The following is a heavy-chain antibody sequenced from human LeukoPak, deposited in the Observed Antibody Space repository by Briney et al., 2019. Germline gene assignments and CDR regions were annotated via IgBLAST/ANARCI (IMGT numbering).Heavy chain of an antibody. V-gene: IGHV3-23*01. Sequence: GGSLRLSCAASGFTFSSYGMHWVRQAPGKGLEWVSAISGSGGSTYYADSVKGRFTISRDNSKNTLYLQMNSLRAEDTAVYYCAKRATIVLMVYAIDWFDYWGQGTLVTVSS. CDR1: GFTFSSYG. CDR2: ISGSGGST. D-gene: IGHD2-8*01. CDR3: AKRATIVLMVYAIDWFDY. J-gene: IGHJ4*02.